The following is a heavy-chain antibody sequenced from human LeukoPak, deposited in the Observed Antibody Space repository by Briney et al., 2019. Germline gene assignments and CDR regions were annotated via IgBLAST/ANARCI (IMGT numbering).Heavy chain of an antibody. V-gene: IGHV3-23*01. CDR2: ISGSGDKT. Sequence: PGGSLRLSCAASGFTFRSYAMKWVRQAPGKGVERVSAISGSGDKTYYEDSVKGRFTISRDNSKNTLYLQMDSLRAEDTAVYYCAKEMYSSGWYAYMDVWGKGTTVTVSS. D-gene: IGHD6-19*01. CDR1: GFTFRSYA. CDR3: AKEMYSSGWYAYMDV. J-gene: IGHJ6*04.